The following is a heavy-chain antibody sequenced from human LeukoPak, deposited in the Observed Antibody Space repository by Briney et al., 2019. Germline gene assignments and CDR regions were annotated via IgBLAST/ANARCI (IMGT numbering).Heavy chain of an antibody. J-gene: IGHJ4*02. V-gene: IGHV4-34*01. CDR2: INHSGST. D-gene: IGHD3-9*01. Sequence: SETLSLTCAVYGGSFSGYYWSWIRQPPGKGLEWIGEINHSGSTNYNPSLKSRVTISVDTSKNQFSLKLSSVTAADTAVHYCARVALTGYYTFDYWGQGTLVTVSS. CDR1: GGSFSGYY. CDR3: ARVALTGYYTFDY.